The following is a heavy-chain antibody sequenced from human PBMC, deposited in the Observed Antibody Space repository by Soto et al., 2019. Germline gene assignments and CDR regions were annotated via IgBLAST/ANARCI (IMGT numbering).Heavy chain of an antibody. J-gene: IGHJ4*02. CDR1: GFTFSSYA. D-gene: IGHD6-13*01. Sequence: QVHLVESGGGVVQPGRSLRLSCAASGFTFSSYAMHWVRQAPGKGLEWVAVISYDGGNRYYADSVKGRFTISRDNSKNTLYLQVNSPRPEDTALYYCARDLGSSYDSWGQGTLVTVSS. V-gene: IGHV3-30-3*01. CDR3: ARDLGSSYDS. CDR2: ISYDGGNR.